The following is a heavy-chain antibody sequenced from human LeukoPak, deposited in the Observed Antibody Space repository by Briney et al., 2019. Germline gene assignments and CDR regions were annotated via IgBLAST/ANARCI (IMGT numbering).Heavy chain of an antibody. CDR2: ISYDGSSE. J-gene: IGHJ4*02. D-gene: IGHD2-15*01. Sequence: GGSLRLSCAASGFTFSSNAMHWVRQAPGTGMEWVAVISYDGSSEYYADSVKGRFTISRDNSKNTVYLQMNSLRDEDTAVYSCAKGAGGSCYTACDYWGQGTLVTVSS. CDR1: GFTFSSNA. V-gene: IGHV3-30-3*01. CDR3: AKGAGGSCYTACDY.